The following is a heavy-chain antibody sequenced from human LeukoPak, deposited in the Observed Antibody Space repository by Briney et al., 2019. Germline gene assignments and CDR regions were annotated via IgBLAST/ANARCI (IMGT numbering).Heavy chain of an antibody. Sequence: PGGSLRLSCAASGFTFSNYYMSWVRQAPGKGLEWVSAISGSGDSIFYADSVKGRFTISRDNSKTTLYVQMNSLRAEDTAVYYCARVVSGRHYFDYWGQGTLVTVSS. V-gene: IGHV3-23*01. CDR3: ARVVSGRHYFDY. D-gene: IGHD5-12*01. CDR1: GFTFSNYY. J-gene: IGHJ4*02. CDR2: ISGSGDSI.